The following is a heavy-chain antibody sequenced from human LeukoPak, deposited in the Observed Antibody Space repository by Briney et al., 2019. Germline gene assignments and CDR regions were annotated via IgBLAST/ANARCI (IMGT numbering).Heavy chain of an antibody. V-gene: IGHV3-48*01. CDR3: ASLAYCGGDCDG. J-gene: IGHJ4*02. D-gene: IGHD2-21*01. Sequence: GGSLRLSCAASVFTFSSYDMNWVRQAPGKGLEWASYITSSSSTIYYADSVKGRFTVSRDNAKNSLYLQMNSLRVEDTAVYYCASLAYCGGDCDGWGQGTLVTVSS. CDR2: ITSSSSTI. CDR1: VFTFSSYD.